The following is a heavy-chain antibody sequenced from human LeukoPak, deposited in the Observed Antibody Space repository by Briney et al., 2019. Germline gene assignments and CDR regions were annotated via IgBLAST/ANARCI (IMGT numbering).Heavy chain of an antibody. Sequence: SETLSLTCTVSGGSISSYYWSWIRQPPGKGLEWIGYIYYSGSTTYNPPLKGRVTISVDTSKNQFSLKLSSVTAADTAVYYCARDGLGYAIFDIWGQGTTVTVSS. J-gene: IGHJ3*02. CDR2: IYYSGST. V-gene: IGHV4-59*01. CDR1: GGSISSYY. D-gene: IGHD2-8*01. CDR3: ARDGLGYAIFDI.